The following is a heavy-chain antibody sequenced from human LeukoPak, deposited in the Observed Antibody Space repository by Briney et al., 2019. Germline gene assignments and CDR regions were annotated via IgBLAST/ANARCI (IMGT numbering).Heavy chain of an antibody. Sequence: SETLSLTCTVSGGSISSYYWSWIRQPPGKGLEWIGYVHYSGSTNYNPSLNSRVTISVDTSKNQFSLKLSSVTAADTAVYYCARQKGLKQLALYYFDYWGQGTLVTVSS. CDR1: GGSISSYY. V-gene: IGHV4-59*08. J-gene: IGHJ4*02. D-gene: IGHD6-13*01. CDR3: ARQKGLKQLALYYFDY. CDR2: VHYSGST.